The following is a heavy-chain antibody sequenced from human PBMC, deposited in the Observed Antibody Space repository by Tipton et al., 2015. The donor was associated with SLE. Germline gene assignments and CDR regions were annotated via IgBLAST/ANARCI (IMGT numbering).Heavy chain of an antibody. CDR1: GVSISRGYY. V-gene: IGHV4-38-2*02. D-gene: IGHD2-15*01. CDR2: SFHTGNT. Sequence: TLSLTCSVSGVSISRGYYWVLLRPAPGKGLEWIATSFHTGNTYYRSSLRRRTTISVDTSRNQFSLKMTSMTAADTAVYYCAREGGAAKTFDYWGQGTLVTVSS. CDR3: AREGGAAKTFDY. J-gene: IGHJ4*02.